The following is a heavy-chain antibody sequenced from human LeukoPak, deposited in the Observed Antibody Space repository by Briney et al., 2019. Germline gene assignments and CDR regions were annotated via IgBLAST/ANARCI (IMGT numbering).Heavy chain of an antibody. D-gene: IGHD6-13*01. J-gene: IGHJ4*02. CDR1: GGSISSYY. CDR2: IYYSGST. Sequence: SETLSLTCTVSGGSISSYYWSWIRQPAGKGLEWIGYIYYSGSTNYNPSLKSRVTISVDTSKNQFSLRLSSVTAADTAVYYCARVTGYVMEDYFDYWGQGTLVTVSS. V-gene: IGHV4-59*01. CDR3: ARVTGYVMEDYFDY.